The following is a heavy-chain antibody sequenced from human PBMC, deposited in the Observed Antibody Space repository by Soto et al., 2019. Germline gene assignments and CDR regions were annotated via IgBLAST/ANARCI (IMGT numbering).Heavy chain of an antibody. CDR2: ISAYNGNT. CDR3: AGWANYYGLGSYYDAAVEAFDF. V-gene: IGHV1-18*01. Sequence: QVPLVQSGAEVKKPGASVKVSCKASGYTFTSYGISWVRQAPGQGLEWMGWISAYNGNTNYAQKLQGRVTMTTDTSTSKAYMELRGLRSDDTAVYYCAGWANYYGLGSYYDAAVEAFDFGGRGRMVTVSS. CDR1: GYTFTSYG. D-gene: IGHD3-10*01. J-gene: IGHJ3*01.